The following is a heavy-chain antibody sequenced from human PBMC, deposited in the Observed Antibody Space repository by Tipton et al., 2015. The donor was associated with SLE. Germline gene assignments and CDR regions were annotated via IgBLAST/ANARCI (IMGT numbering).Heavy chain of an antibody. D-gene: IGHD1-26*01. CDR1: GGSISSHY. J-gene: IGHJ5*02. Sequence: LRLSCTVSGGSISSHYWSWIRQPPGKGLEWIGYIYYSGSTNYNPALKSRVTISVNTSRNQFSLRLSSVTAADTAVYHCARETVGGWFDPWGQGILVTVSS. CDR3: ARETVGGWFDP. CDR2: IYYSGST. V-gene: IGHV4-59*11.